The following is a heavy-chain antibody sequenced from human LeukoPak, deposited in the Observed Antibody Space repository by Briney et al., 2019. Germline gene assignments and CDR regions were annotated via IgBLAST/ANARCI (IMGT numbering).Heavy chain of an antibody. CDR3: ARELATSSVFDY. CDR1: GGSIKRGDYY. CDR2: INYSGNT. Sequence: SQTLSLTCTVSGGSIKRGDYYCSWIRQSPEKGLEWIGYINYSGNTYYNPSLKSRVSISVDTSRNQFSLKLRSVTAADTAVYYCARELATSSVFDYWGQGALVTVSS. J-gene: IGHJ4*02. V-gene: IGHV4-30-4*01. D-gene: IGHD1-26*01.